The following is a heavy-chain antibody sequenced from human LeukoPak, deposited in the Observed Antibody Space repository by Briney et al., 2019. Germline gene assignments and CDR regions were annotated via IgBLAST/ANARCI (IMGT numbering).Heavy chain of an antibody. V-gene: IGHV3-66*01. CDR3: VKEAPGTAIYY. CDR1: GFTVSGNY. J-gene: IGHJ4*02. Sequence: GGSLRLSCAASGFTVSGNYMSWVRQAPGKGLEWVSVIYRGDATYYADSVKGRFTISRDSSENTVYLQMDSLRADDTSVYYCVKEAPGTAIYYWGQGTLVTVS. D-gene: IGHD2-21*02. CDR2: IYRGDAT.